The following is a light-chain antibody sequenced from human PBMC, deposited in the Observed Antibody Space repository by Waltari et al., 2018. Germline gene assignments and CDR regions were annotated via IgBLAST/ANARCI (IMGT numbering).Light chain of an antibody. V-gene: IGLV2-14*03. CDR1: SSDVGGYNY. J-gene: IGLJ1*01. CDR2: DVS. Sequence: QSALTQPASVSGSPGQSITISCTGTSSDVGGYNYVSRYQQHPGKAPKFSIYDVSKRPSGVSGRFSGYKSGNTASLTISGLQAEDEADYYCCSYATRDSYVFGTGTKVTVL. CDR3: CSYATRDSYV.